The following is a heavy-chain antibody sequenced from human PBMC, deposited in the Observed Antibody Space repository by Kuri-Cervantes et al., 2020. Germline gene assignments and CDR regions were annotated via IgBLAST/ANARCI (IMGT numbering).Heavy chain of an antibody. J-gene: IGHJ4*02. CDR2: IYYSGST. Sequence: GSLRLSCTVSGGSISSYYWSWIRQPPGKGLEWIGYIYYSGSTNYNPSLKSRVTISVDTSKNQFSLNLSSVTAADTAVYYCARGRIAPYSDYWGQGTLVTVSS. D-gene: IGHD6-13*01. V-gene: IGHV4-59*01. CDR1: GGSISSYY. CDR3: ARGRIAPYSDY.